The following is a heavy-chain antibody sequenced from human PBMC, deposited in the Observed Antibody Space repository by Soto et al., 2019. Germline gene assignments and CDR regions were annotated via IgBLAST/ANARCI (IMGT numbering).Heavy chain of an antibody. CDR3: VAWGTSTSNP. Sequence: SLRLSCAASGFIFNTHWMSWVRQAPEKWLEWVAHTKPDGSEKYYVDSAKGRFTISRDNTRNSLYLQMNSLRADDTALYYCVAWGTSTSNPWGQGTLVTVSS. J-gene: IGHJ5*02. CDR2: TKPDGSEK. CDR1: GFIFNTHW. V-gene: IGHV3-7*01. D-gene: IGHD3-16*01.